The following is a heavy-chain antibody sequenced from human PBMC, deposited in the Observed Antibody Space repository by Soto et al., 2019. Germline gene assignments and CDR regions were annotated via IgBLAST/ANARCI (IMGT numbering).Heavy chain of an antibody. V-gene: IGHV3-48*03. CDR3: ARESYCNSTSCHNNFDY. Sequence: PXGSLRLSCAASVFTFSSYEMNWVRHSPGKWLEWVSYISSSGSIIYYADSVKGRFTISRDDAKNSLYLQMNSLRAEDTGVYYCARESYCNSTSCHNNFDYWGQGTLVPVSS. CDR2: ISSSGSII. D-gene: IGHD2-2*02. J-gene: IGHJ4*02. CDR1: VFTFSSYE.